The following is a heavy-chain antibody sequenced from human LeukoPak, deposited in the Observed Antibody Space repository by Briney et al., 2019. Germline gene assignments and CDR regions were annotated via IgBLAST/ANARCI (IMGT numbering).Heavy chain of an antibody. D-gene: IGHD3-16*02. CDR1: GFTFNSYW. CDR3: AKGGSYRSQPYFDY. Sequence: PGGSLRLSCAASGFTFNSYWMSWVRQAPGKGLEWVSSISDSGGYTFYADSVKGRFTISRDNSKNTVYLQMNSLRAEDTAVYYCAKGGSYRSQPYFDYWGQGTPVTVSS. CDR2: ISDSGGYT. V-gene: IGHV3-23*01. J-gene: IGHJ4*02.